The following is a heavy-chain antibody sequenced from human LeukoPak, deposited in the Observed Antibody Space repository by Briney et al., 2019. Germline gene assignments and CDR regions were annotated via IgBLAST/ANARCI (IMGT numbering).Heavy chain of an antibody. CDR3: AREGNHYAKSPPARYYYGMDV. CDR1: GITFSDAW. J-gene: IGHJ6*02. CDR2: ISYDGSNK. D-gene: IGHD2-8*01. V-gene: IGHV3-30-3*01. Sequence: GGSLRLSCEASGITFSDAWMSWVRQAPGKGLEWVAVISYDGSNKYYADSVKGRFTISRDNSKNTLYLQMNSLRAEDTAVYYCAREGNHYAKSPPARYYYGMDVWGQGTTVTVSS.